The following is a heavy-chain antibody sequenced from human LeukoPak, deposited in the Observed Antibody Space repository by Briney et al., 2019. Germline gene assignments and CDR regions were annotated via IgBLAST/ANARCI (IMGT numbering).Heavy chain of an antibody. Sequence: GESLKISCKGSGSRFTSYWIGWVRPLPGKGLEWMGIIYPGDSDTRYSPSFQGQVTISADKSISTAYLQWSSLKASDTAMYYCARQPSQDFWSGYYIDYWGQGTLVTVSS. J-gene: IGHJ4*02. V-gene: IGHV5-51*01. CDR2: IYPGDSDT. CDR3: ARQPSQDFWSGYYIDY. D-gene: IGHD3-3*01. CDR1: GSRFTSYW.